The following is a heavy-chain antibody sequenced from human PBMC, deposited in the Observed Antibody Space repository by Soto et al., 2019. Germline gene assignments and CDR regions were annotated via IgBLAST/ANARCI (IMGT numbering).Heavy chain of an antibody. V-gene: IGHV3-30*03. J-gene: IGHJ5*02. CDR1: GFTLSSYV. Sequence: PGGSLRLSCAVSGFTLSSYVIHWVRQAPGKGLEWVALISYDGSKKYYADSVKGRFTISRDNSKNTLYLQMDSLRAEDTAVYYCARESIAAELNWLDPWGQGTLVTVSS. CDR2: ISYDGSKK. D-gene: IGHD6-13*01. CDR3: ARESIAAELNWLDP.